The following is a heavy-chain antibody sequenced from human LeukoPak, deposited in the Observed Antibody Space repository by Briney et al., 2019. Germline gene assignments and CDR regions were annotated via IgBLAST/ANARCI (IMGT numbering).Heavy chain of an antibody. D-gene: IGHD6-19*01. V-gene: IGHV3-64D*09. J-gene: IGHJ4*02. CDR3: VKDRYSSGWYVGDY. Sequence: GGSLRLSCSASGFTFSSYAMHWVRQAPGKGLEYVSAISSNGGSTYYAGSVKGRFTISRDNSKNTLYLQMSSLRAEDTAVYYCVKDRYSSGWYVGDYWGQGTLVTVSS. CDR1: GFTFSSYA. CDR2: ISSNGGST.